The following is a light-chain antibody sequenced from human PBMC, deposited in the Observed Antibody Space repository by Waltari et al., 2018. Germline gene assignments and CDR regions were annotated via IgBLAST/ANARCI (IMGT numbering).Light chain of an antibody. CDR1: HSVFYTSNNKNY. Sequence: DIVMTQSPDSLAVSLVERATIYCKSSHSVFYTSNNKNYLAWYQQKPGQPPELLIYWASTRESGVPDRFRGSGSGTDFTLTISSLQAEDVELDYCQQYYNSPRTFGQGTKVEIK. CDR3: QQYYNSPRT. J-gene: IGKJ1*01. V-gene: IGKV4-1*01. CDR2: WAS.